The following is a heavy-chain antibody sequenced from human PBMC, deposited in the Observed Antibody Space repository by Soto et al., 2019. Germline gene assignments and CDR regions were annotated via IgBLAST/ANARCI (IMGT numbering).Heavy chain of an antibody. Sequence: QVQLAQSPAEVKKPGASVRVSCKASGYTFIKYGIAWVRQAPGQGLEWMGWISPYDDKTIYAQTFQGRVTLTAARPTRTVYVGLRSLKSNDTAVYYCARGGYYDKVWGKLSHYGLDKWGQGTSVTVSS. CDR1: GYTFIKYG. CDR2: ISPYDDKT. J-gene: IGHJ6*02. D-gene: IGHD3-16*01. CDR3: ARGGYYDKVWGKLSHYGLDK. V-gene: IGHV1-18*01.